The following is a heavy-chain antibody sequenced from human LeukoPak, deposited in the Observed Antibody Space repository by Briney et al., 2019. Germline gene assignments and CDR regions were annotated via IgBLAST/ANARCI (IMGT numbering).Heavy chain of an antibody. D-gene: IGHD2-21*02. CDR1: GFTFSNYA. J-gene: IGHJ4*02. CDR2: ISAIDGTT. CDR3: AKDRGVVTATFDY. V-gene: IGHV3-23*01. Sequence: GGSLRLSCAASGFTFSNYAMSWVRQAPGKGLEWVSAISAIDGTTSYADSVKGRFTISRDNSKNTLFLQMNSLRADDTAVYYCAKDRGVVTATFDYWGQGTLVTVSS.